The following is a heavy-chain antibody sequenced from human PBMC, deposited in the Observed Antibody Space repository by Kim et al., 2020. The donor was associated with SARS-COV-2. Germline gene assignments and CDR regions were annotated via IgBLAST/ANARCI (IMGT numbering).Heavy chain of an antibody. CDR2: IYSGGST. V-gene: IGHV3-53*01. D-gene: IGHD3-22*01. Sequence: GGSLRLSCAASGFTVSSNYMSWVRQAPGKGLEWVSVIYSGGSTYYADSVKGRFTISRDNSKNTLYLQMNSLRAEDTAVYYCAIKINYYDSSGYYIGWGQGTLVTVSS. J-gene: IGHJ4*02. CDR1: GFTVSSNY. CDR3: AIKINYYDSSGYYIG.